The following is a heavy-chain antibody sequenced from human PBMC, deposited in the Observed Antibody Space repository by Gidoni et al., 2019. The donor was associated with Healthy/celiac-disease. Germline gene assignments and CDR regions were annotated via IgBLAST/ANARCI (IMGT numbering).Heavy chain of an antibody. Sequence: QVQPVESGGGVVQPGRSLRLSCAASGFPFSSYGLHWVRQAPGKGLEWVAVIWYDGNKKNYADSVKGRFTIPRDNSENTLYLQMNSLRAEDTAVYYCARDRRRGYYDAWGQGTLVTVSS. V-gene: IGHV3-33*01. J-gene: IGHJ4*02. D-gene: IGHD3-22*01. CDR1: GFPFSSYG. CDR2: IWYDGNKK. CDR3: ARDRRRGYYDA.